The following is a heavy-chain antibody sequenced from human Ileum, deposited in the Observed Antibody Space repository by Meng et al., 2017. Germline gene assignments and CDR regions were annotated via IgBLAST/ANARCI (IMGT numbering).Heavy chain of an antibody. D-gene: IGHD3-10*01. Sequence: HVHLQQGGAGLFQPSVLLPLRVTVYCASFTGYSWTWIRQSPGKGLEWIGEVNHDGGTNYSPSLKSRVIISIDTSKNQFSLKLTAVTATDAAVYYCAREGSWFGADYWGQGTLVTVSS. CDR1: CASFTGYS. CDR2: VNHDGGT. J-gene: IGHJ4*02. CDR3: AREGSWFGADY. V-gene: IGHV4-34*02.